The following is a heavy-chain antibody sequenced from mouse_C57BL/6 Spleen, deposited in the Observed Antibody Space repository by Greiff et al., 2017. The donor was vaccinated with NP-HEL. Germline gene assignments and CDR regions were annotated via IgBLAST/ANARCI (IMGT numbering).Heavy chain of an antibody. CDR2: IYPGSGST. D-gene: IGHD1-1*01. Sequence: QVQLQQPGAELVKPGASVKMSCKASGYTFTSYWITWVKQRPGQGLEWIGDIYPGSGSTNYNEKFKSKATLTVDTSSSTAYMQLSSLTSEDSAVYYCARGIENPAYYGSVWYFDVWGTGTTVTVSS. V-gene: IGHV1-55*01. CDR1: GYTFTSYW. J-gene: IGHJ1*03. CDR3: ARGIENPAYYGSVWYFDV.